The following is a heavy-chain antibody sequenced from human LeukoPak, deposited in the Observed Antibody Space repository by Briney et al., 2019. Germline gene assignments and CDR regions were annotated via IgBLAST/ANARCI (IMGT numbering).Heavy chain of an antibody. J-gene: IGHJ4*02. CDR2: IYYSGST. Sequence: SETLSLTCTVSGGPISSYYWSWIRQPPGKGLEWIGYIYYSGSTNYNPSLKSRVTISVDTSKNQFSLKLSSVTAADTAVYYCARDQYYYDSSGYHHYFDYWGQGTLVTVSS. V-gene: IGHV4-59*01. CDR1: GGPISSYY. CDR3: ARDQYYYDSSGYHHYFDY. D-gene: IGHD3-22*01.